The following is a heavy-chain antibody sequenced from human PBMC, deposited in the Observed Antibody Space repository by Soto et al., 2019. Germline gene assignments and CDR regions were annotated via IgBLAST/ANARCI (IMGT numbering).Heavy chain of an antibody. D-gene: IGHD1-26*01. CDR3: AREHQPLQKRPLDY. V-gene: IGHV3-21*01. CDR2: ISSSSSYI. CDR1: GFTFSSYS. Sequence: PGGSLRLSCAASGFTFSSYSMNWVRQAPGKGLEWVSSISSSSSYIYYADSVKGRFTISRDNAKNSLYLQMNSLRAEDTAVYYCAREHQPLQKRPLDYWGQGTLVTVSS. J-gene: IGHJ4*02.